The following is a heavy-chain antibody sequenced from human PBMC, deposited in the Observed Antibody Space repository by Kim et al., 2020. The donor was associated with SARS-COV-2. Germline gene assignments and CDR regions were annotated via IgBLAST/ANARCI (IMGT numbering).Heavy chain of an antibody. V-gene: IGHV4-34*01. CDR2: INHSGST. Sequence: SETLSLTCAVYGGSFSGYYWSWIRQPPGKGLEWVGEINHSGSTNYNPSLKSRVTISVDTTKNQFSLKLSSVTAADTAVYYCARGRIIYSSSWQIDYWGQGNLVTVSS. J-gene: IGHJ4*02. CDR1: GGSFSGYY. CDR3: ARGRIIYSSSWQIDY. D-gene: IGHD6-13*01.